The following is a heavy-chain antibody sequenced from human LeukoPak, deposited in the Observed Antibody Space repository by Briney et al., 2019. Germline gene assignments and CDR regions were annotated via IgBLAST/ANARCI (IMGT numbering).Heavy chain of an antibody. V-gene: IGHV4-38-2*01. CDR2: LYHSGSA. CDR1: DYSIRSGYY. Sequence: PSETLSLTCDVSDYSIRSGYYWGWIRQPPGKGLEWIGSLYHSGSAYYSPSLKSRVTISLDTSNNELSLRLSSVTAADTAIYYCARQNIVVVVAATPGAFDILGQGTLVTVSS. D-gene: IGHD2-15*01. J-gene: IGHJ3*02. CDR3: ARQNIVVVVAATPGAFDI.